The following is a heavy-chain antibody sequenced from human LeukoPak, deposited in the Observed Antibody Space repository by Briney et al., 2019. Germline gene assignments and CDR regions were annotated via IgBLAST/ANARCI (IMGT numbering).Heavy chain of an antibody. CDR2: IHYTGST. CDR1: GASIGSYY. V-gene: IGHV4-59*01. J-gene: IGHJ3*02. Sequence: SETLSLTCTVSGASIGSYYWSWIRQPPGKGLEWIAYIHYTGSTNYNPSLKSRVTISIDTSKNQFSLKLSSVTATDTAVYYCARDQTSKGDAFDIWGQGTMVTVSS. CDR3: ARDQTSKGDAFDI.